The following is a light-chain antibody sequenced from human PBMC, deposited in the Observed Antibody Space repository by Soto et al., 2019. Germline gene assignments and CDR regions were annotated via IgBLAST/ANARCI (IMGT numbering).Light chain of an antibody. CDR1: SSDVGGYNY. Sequence: QSVLTQPRSVSGSPGQSVSISCTGTSSDVGGYNYVSWYQQHPGKAPKVMIYDVNKRPSGVPDRFSGSKSGNTASLTISGLQSEDEADYYCCSYAGRYIYVFGTGPKGTVL. CDR3: CSYAGRYIYV. CDR2: DVN. V-gene: IGLV2-11*01. J-gene: IGLJ1*01.